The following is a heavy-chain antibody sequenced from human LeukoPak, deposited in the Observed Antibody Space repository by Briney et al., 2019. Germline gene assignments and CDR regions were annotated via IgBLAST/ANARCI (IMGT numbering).Heavy chain of an antibody. Sequence: GASVKVSCKASGGTFSSYAISWVRQAPGRGLEWMGRIIPILGIANYAQKFQGRVTITADKSTSTAYMELSSLRSEDTAVYYCARGPHRAGPAPEHWGQGTLVTVSS. D-gene: IGHD6-19*01. J-gene: IGHJ1*01. CDR2: IIPILGIA. V-gene: IGHV1-69*04. CDR1: GGTFSSYA. CDR3: ARGPHRAGPAPEH.